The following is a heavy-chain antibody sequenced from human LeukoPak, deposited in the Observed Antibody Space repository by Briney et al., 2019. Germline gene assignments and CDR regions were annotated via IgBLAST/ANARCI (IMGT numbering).Heavy chain of an antibody. CDR1: GFTFSDYY. CDR3: ARDGVLRYFDWFLGQQYYYYYMDV. J-gene: IGHJ6*03. CDR2: ISGSGNTI. V-gene: IGHV3-11*04. D-gene: IGHD3-9*01. Sequence: GSLRLSCAASGFTFSDYYMSWIRQAPGKGLEWIPYISGSGNTIYYADSVKGRFTISRDNAKNSLYLQMNNLRAEDTAVYYCARDGVLRYFDWFLGQQYYYYYMDVWGKGTTVTVSS.